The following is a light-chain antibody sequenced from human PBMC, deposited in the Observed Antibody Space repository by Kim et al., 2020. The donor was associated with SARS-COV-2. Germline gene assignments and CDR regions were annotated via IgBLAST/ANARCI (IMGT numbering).Light chain of an antibody. CDR1: KLGNKF. Sequence: SYELTQSPSVSVSPGQTAAITCSGDKLGNKFACWYQVKPGQSPQLVIYEDSKRPSGIPERFSGSNSGNTATLTISGTQAVDEADYYCQTWDSSAVIFGGGTQLTVL. CDR3: QTWDSSAVI. V-gene: IGLV3-1*01. J-gene: IGLJ2*01. CDR2: EDS.